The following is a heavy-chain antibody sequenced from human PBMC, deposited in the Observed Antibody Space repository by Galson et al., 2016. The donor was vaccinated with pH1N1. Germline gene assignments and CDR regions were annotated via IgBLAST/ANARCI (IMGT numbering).Heavy chain of an antibody. V-gene: IGHV3-9*01. CDR1: GFTFDDYA. D-gene: IGHD3-9*01. CDR2: ISRNSGSI. J-gene: IGHJ5*01. CDR3: AKVVGHLSGYYDS. Sequence: SLRLSCAASGFTFDDYAMNWVRQAPGKGLEWVSGISRNSGSIGYADSVKGRFTISRDNAKNSLYLQMNSLRAEDTALYYCAKVVGHLSGYYDSWGQGTLVTVSS.